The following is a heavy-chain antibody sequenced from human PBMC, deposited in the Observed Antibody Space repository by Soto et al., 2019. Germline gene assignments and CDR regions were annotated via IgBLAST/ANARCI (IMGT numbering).Heavy chain of an antibody. J-gene: IGHJ4*02. D-gene: IGHD4-17*01. CDR1: GFTFTNYW. V-gene: IGHV3-7*01. CDR3: ARGRYADPFDY. CDR2: IKQDGGEK. Sequence: DVQLVESGGGLVQPGGSLRLSCAASGFTFTNYWMSWVRQAPGKGLERVANIKQDGGEKYYVDSVKGRFTISRDNAKNSLYLQMNRLRAEDTAVYYCARGRYADPFDYWGQGTLVTVSS.